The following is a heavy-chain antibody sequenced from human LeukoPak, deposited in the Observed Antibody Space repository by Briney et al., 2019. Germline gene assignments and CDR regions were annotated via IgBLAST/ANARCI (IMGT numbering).Heavy chain of an antibody. V-gene: IGHV3-53*05. CDR2: IYSGGST. CDR1: GFTVSSNY. CDR3: AKDGPIYDSSGYHSDYYYYGMDV. Sequence: GGSLRLSCAASGFTVSSNYMSWVRQAPGKGLEWVSVIYSGGSTYYADSVKGRFTISRDNSKNTLYLQMNSLRAEDTAVYYCAKDGPIYDSSGYHSDYYYYGMDVWGQGTTVTISS. J-gene: IGHJ6*02. D-gene: IGHD3-22*01.